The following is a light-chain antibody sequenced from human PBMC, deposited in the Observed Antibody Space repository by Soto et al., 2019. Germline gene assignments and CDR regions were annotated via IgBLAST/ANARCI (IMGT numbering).Light chain of an antibody. CDR3: SSYTSSGTVL. CDR1: TSDIGDSKY. V-gene: IGLV2-14*03. J-gene: IGLJ3*02. Sequence: QSALTQPASVSGSPGLSITISCTGTTSDIGDSKYVSWYQQHPGKAPKLMIYDVSNRPSGVSNRFSGSKSGNTASLTISGLQAEDEADYYCSSYTSSGTVLFGGGTKLTVL. CDR2: DVS.